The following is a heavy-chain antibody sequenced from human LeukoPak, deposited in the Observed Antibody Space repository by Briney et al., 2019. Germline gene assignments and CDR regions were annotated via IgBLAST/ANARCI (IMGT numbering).Heavy chain of an antibody. D-gene: IGHD6-13*01. V-gene: IGHV3-21*01. Sequence: GGSLRLSCAASGFTFSSYEMNWVRQAPGKGLEWVSFISSSSSYIYYADSVKGRFTISRDNAKNSLYLQMNSLRAEDTAVYYCARGSSSWYYFDYWGQGTLVTVSS. CDR2: ISSSSSYI. CDR3: ARGSSSWYYFDY. J-gene: IGHJ4*02. CDR1: GFTFSSYE.